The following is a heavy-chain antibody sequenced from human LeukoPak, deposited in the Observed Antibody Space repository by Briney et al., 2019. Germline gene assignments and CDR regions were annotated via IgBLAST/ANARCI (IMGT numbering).Heavy chain of an antibody. CDR1: GGSFSGYY. J-gene: IGHJ5*02. V-gene: IGHV4-34*01. CDR3: ASLAAAGTGNWFDP. CDR2: INHSGST. Sequence: SETLSLTCAVYGGSFSGYYWSWIRQPPGEGLEWIGEINHSGSTNYNPSLKSRVTISVDTSKNQFSLKLSSVTAADTAVYYCASLAAAGTGNWFDPWGQGTLVTVSS. D-gene: IGHD6-13*01.